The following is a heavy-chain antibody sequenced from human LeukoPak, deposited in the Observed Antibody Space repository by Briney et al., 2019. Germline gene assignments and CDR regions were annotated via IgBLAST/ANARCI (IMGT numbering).Heavy chain of an antibody. CDR3: ARHSETYYYGSGSYYPPWYYGMDV. V-gene: IGHV4-59*08. Sequence: SETLSLTCTVSGASITNSYWNWVRPPPGKGLEWVGYIYSSGNTKYNPTHKSRVTISLDVSKNQFSLKLTSVTAADTAVYYCARHSETYYYGSGSYYPPWYYGMDVWGQGTTVTVSS. J-gene: IGHJ6*02. CDR2: IYSSGNT. CDR1: GASITNSY. D-gene: IGHD3-10*01.